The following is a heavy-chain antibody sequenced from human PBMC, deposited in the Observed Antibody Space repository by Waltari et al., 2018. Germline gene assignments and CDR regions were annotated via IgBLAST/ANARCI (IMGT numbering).Heavy chain of an antibody. J-gene: IGHJ6*03. CDR2: ISDSISIF. D-gene: IGHD2-2*01. Sequence: EVHLVESGGDLGQPGGSLRLSCVASGFNVDFYVMNWVRQAPGKGMEWIAFISDSISIFYYANLVKVRFTVSRDNAKNSVFLQMNSLRAEDTATYYCARGICSSTSCYYGYMDVWGKGTTVSVSS. V-gene: IGHV3-48*04. CDR1: GFNVDFYV. CDR3: ARGICSSTSCYYGYMDV.